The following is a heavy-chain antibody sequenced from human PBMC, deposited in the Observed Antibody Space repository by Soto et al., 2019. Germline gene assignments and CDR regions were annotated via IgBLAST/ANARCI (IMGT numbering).Heavy chain of an antibody. Sequence: QVQLVQSGAEVKKPGASVKISCKASGYNFTSYAMHWVRQAPGQRLEWLGWINGDNAKNRYSQKFQGRVTITRDTSASTAYMELSTLRSEDSAVYFCARDPHYYDTTGYCLDYWGQGTLITVSS. V-gene: IGHV1-3*01. D-gene: IGHD3-16*01. CDR1: GYNFTSYA. CDR2: INGDNAKN. J-gene: IGHJ4*02. CDR3: ARDPHYYDTTGYCLDY.